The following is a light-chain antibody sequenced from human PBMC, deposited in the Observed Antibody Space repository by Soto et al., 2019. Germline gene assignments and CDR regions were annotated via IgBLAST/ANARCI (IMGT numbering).Light chain of an antibody. Sequence: QSALTQPPSVSGSPAQSVTISCTGTSTDFVSYNRVSWYQQPPGTAPKLMIYEVSKRPSGVPDRFSGSKSGNTASLTISGLQAADEADYYCSLYTSENAYVFGTGTKVTVL. V-gene: IGLV2-18*01. CDR3: SLYTSENAYV. CDR2: EVS. CDR1: STDFVSYNR. J-gene: IGLJ1*01.